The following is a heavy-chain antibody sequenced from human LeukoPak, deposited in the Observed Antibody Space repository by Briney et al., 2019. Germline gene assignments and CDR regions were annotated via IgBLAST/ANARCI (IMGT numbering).Heavy chain of an antibody. V-gene: IGHV1-24*01. Sequence: ASVKVSCKVSGYTLTELSMHRVRQAPGKGLEWMGGFDPEDGETIYAQKFQGRVTMTEDTSTDTAYMELSSLRSEDTAVYYCATARIQSPRYYYYYGMDVWGQGTTVTVSS. D-gene: IGHD5-18*01. CDR3: ATARIQSPRYYYYYGMDV. J-gene: IGHJ6*02. CDR2: FDPEDGET. CDR1: GYTLTELS.